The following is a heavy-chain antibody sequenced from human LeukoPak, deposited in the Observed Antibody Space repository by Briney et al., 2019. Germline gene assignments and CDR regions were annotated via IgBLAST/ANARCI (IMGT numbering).Heavy chain of an antibody. CDR2: IYDSGMT. D-gene: IGHD2-15*01. J-gene: IGHJ1*01. CDR3: AGRGHRYSRD. CDR1: GDSVSSGY. V-gene: IGHV4-4*09. Sequence: PSETLSLTCTVSGDSVSSGYWNWFRQPPGKGLEWISYIYDSGMTDYSPSLKNRLTISLDTSNNQFSLKLSSVTAADTAVYYCAGRGHRYSRDWGQGILVTVSS.